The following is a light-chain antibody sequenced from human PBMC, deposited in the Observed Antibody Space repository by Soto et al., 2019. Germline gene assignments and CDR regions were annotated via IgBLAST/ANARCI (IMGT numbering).Light chain of an antibody. CDR3: LLYHTSAVLWV. J-gene: IGLJ3*02. Sequence: QTVVTQEPSLTVSPGETVTLTCASSTGAVTSYFFPNWFQQKPGQAPRALIYGANNRHSWTPARFSGSLLGGKAALTLSGVQPEDEADYYCLLYHTSAVLWVFGGGTKLTVL. V-gene: IGLV7-43*01. CDR1: TGAVTSYFF. CDR2: GAN.